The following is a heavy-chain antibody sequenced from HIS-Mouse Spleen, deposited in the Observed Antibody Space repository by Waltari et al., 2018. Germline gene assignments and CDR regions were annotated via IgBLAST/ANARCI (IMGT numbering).Heavy chain of an antibody. J-gene: IGHJ6*02. D-gene: IGHD6-19*01. CDR1: GFTFDDYA. CDR2: ISWNSGSI. CDR3: AKDMAGAGGYYYGMDV. Sequence: EVQLVESGGGLVQPGRSLRLSCAASGFTFDDYAMHWVRQAPGKGPEGVSGISWNSGSIGYADPVKGRFTISRDNAKNSLYLQMNSLRAEDTALYYCAKDMAGAGGYYYGMDVWGQGTTVTVSS. V-gene: IGHV3-9*01.